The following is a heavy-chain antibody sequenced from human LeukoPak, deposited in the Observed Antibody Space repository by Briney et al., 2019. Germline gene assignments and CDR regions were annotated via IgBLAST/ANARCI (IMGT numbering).Heavy chain of an antibody. CDR3: ARDREGYSSYGILEY. CDR1: GGTFSSYA. CDR2: IIPIFGTA. J-gene: IGHJ4*02. D-gene: IGHD5-18*01. V-gene: IGHV1-69*05. Sequence: SVEVSCKASGGTFSSYAISWARQAPGQGLEWMGRIIPIFGTANYAQKFQGRVTITTDESTSTAYMELSSLRSEDTAVYYCARDREGYSSYGILEYWGQGTLVTVSS.